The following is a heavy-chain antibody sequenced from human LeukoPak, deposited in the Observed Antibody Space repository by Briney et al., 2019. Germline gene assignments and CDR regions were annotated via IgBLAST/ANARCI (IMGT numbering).Heavy chain of an antibody. V-gene: IGHV3-43*02. CDR3: AKVYVGSWYAYDH. J-gene: IGHJ4*02. CDR2: ISGDGGTT. CDR1: GFTFDDNA. Sequence: PGGSLRLSCTASGFTFDDNAMHWVRQAPAKGLEWVSLISGDGGTTDYADSVKGRFTISRDNRRNSLYLHMNSLRTEDTALYFCAKVYVGSWYAYDHWGQGTLVTVSS. D-gene: IGHD6-13*01.